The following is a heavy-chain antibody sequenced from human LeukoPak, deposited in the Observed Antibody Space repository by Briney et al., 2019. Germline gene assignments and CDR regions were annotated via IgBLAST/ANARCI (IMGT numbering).Heavy chain of an antibody. CDR2: ISSSSSYI. V-gene: IGHV3-21*01. Sequence: GGSLRLSCAASGFTFSTYGMHWVRQAPGKGLEWVSSISSSSSYIYYADSVRGRFTISRDNAKNSLYLQMNSLRAEDTAVYYCAREIEWLRILDYWGQGTLVTVSS. CDR1: GFTFSTYG. CDR3: AREIEWLRILDY. D-gene: IGHD5-12*01. J-gene: IGHJ4*02.